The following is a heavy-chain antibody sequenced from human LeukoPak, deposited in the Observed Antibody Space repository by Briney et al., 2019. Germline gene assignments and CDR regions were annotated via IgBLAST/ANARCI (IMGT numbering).Heavy chain of an antibody. CDR3: ARKWASTMVRGVTDAFDI. J-gene: IGHJ3*02. CDR2: INPNSGGT. CDR1: GYTFTGYY. V-gene: IGHV1-2*02. Sequence: ASVKVSCKASGYTFTGYYMHWVRQAPGQGLEWMGWINPNSGGTNYAQKFQGRVTMTRDTSISTAYMELSRLRSDDTAVYYCARKWASTMVRGVTDAFDIWGQGTMVTVSS. D-gene: IGHD3-10*01.